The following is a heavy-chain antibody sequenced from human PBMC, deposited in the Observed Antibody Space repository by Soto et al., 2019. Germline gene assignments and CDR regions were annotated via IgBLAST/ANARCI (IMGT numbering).Heavy chain of an antibody. CDR2: IYYSGST. CDR1: GFSISSSSYY. V-gene: IGHV4-39*01. J-gene: IGHJ4*02. Sequence: SETLSLTCTVSGFSISSSSYYWGWIRQPPGKGLEWIGSIYYSGSTYYNPSLKSRVTISVDTSKNQFSLKLSSVTAADTAVYYCARHTPAISISDHWGQGTQVTVSS. CDR3: ARHTPAISISDH. D-gene: IGHD2-15*01.